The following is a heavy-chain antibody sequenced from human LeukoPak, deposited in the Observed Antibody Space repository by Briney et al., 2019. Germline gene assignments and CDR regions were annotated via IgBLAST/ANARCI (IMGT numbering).Heavy chain of an antibody. CDR1: GGTFSSHA. D-gene: IGHD6-6*01. CDR3: ARIEYSSSSDAFDI. Sequence: ASVKVSCKASGGTFSSHAISWVRQAPGQGLEWMGRIIPIFGTANYAQKFQGRVTITTDESTSTAYMELSSLRSEDTAVYYCARIEYSSSSDAFDIWGQGTMVTVSS. CDR2: IIPIFGTA. J-gene: IGHJ3*02. V-gene: IGHV1-69*05.